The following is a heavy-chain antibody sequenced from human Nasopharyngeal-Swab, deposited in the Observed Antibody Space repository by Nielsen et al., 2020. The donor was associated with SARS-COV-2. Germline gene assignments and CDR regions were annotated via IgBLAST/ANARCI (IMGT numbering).Heavy chain of an antibody. D-gene: IGHD6-13*01. CDR1: GGSFSGYY. CDR2: INHSGGT. V-gene: IGHV4-34*01. CDR3: ARVAAAGSVLDL. J-gene: IGHJ2*01. Sequence: SETLSLTCAVYGGSFSGYYWSWIRQPPGKGLEWIGEINHSGGTNYNPSLKSRVTISIETSKNQFSLKLSSVTAADTAVYYCARVAAAGSVLDLWGRGTLVTVSS.